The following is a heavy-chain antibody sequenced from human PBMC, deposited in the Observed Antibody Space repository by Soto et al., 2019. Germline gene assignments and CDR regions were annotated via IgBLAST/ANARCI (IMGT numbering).Heavy chain of an antibody. CDR2: ISYDGSNK. V-gene: IGHV3-30-3*01. J-gene: IGHJ5*02. CDR1: GFTFSSYA. D-gene: IGHD6-13*01. Sequence: QVQLVESGGGVVQPGRSLRLSCAASGFTFSSYAMHWVRQAPGKGLEWVAVISYDGSNKYYADSVKGRFTIARDNSKNTLYLQMNSLRAEDTAVYYCARERSSSRNWFDPWGQGTLVTVSS. CDR3: ARERSSSRNWFDP.